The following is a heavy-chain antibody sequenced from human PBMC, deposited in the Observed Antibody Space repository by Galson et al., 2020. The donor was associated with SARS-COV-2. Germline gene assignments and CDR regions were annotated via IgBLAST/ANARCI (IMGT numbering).Heavy chain of an antibody. Sequence: ASETLSLTCTVSGGSINNYFWTWIRQPAGKGLEWIGRVYTSGSTNYNPSLKGRVTMSIDTSKNQFSLKLTSVTAADTAMYYWARFQGGKSSLTFVDSWGQGTLVTVSS. V-gene: IGHV4-4*07. D-gene: IGHD1-26*01. CDR3: ARFQGGKSSLTFVDS. CDR1: GGSINNYF. CDR2: VYTSGST. J-gene: IGHJ4*02.